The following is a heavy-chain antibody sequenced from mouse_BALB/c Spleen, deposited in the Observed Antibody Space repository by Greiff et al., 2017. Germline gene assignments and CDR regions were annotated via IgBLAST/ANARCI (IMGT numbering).Heavy chain of an antibody. CDR2: IDPANGNT. CDR3: ARGGSSYAMDY. V-gene: IGHV14-3*02. Sequence: EVMLVESGAELVKPGASVKLSCTASGFNIKDTYMHWVKQRPEQGLEWIGRIDPANGNTKYDPKFQGKATITADTSSNTAYLQLSSLTSEDTAVYYCARGGSSYAMDYWGQGTSVTVSS. J-gene: IGHJ4*01. CDR1: GFNIKDTY. D-gene: IGHD1-1*01.